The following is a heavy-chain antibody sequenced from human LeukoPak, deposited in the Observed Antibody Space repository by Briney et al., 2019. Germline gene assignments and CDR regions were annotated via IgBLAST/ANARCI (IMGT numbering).Heavy chain of an antibody. D-gene: IGHD5-24*01. CDR1: GFTLSTYT. J-gene: IGHJ3*02. V-gene: IGHV3-21*04. CDR3: ARAPVEMATITPAFDI. Sequence: GGSLRLSCAASGFTLSTYTMNWVRQAPGKGLEWVSSISSSSSYIYYADSVEGRFTISRDNSKNTLYLQMNSLRAEDTAVYYCARAPVEMATITPAFDIWGQGTMVTVSS. CDR2: ISSSSSYI.